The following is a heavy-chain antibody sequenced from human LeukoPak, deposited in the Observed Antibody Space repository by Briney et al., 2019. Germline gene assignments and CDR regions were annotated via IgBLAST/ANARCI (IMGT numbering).Heavy chain of an antibody. J-gene: IGHJ4*02. Sequence: PGGSLRLSCAASGFTFSNAWMSWVRQAPGKGLEWVAVISYDGSNKYYADSVKGRFTISRDNSKNTLYLQMNSLRAEDTAVYYCAREGGSFDYWGQGTLVTVSS. CDR3: AREGGSFDY. V-gene: IGHV3-30*03. D-gene: IGHD3-10*01. CDR1: GFTFSNAW. CDR2: ISYDGSNK.